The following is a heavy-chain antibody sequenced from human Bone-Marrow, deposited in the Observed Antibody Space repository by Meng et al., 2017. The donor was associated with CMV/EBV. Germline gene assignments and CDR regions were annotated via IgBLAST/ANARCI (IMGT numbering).Heavy chain of an antibody. D-gene: IGHD1-26*01. V-gene: IGHV3-30*04. CDR3: AREGVGALDY. CDR1: GFTFSSYA. Sequence: GESLKISCAASGFTFSSYAMHWVRQAPGKGLEWVAVISYDGSNKYYADSVKGRFTISRDNSKNTLYLQMNSLRAEDTAVYYCAREGVGALDYWGQGTLVTVSS. CDR2: ISYDGSNK. J-gene: IGHJ4*02.